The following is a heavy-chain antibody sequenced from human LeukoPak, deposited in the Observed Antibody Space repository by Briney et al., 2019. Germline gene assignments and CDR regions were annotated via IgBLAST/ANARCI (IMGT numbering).Heavy chain of an antibody. J-gene: IGHJ4*02. V-gene: IGHV3-21*01. CDR1: GFTFSSYS. D-gene: IGHD3-22*01. CDR2: ISSSSSSI. Sequence: GGSLRLSCAASGFTFSSYSMNWVRQAPGKGLEWVSFISSSSSSINYADSVKGRFTISRDNAKNSLYLQMNSQRAEDTAVYYCARDRDGTAYYPLDFRGQGTLVTVSS. CDR3: ARDRDGTAYYPLDF.